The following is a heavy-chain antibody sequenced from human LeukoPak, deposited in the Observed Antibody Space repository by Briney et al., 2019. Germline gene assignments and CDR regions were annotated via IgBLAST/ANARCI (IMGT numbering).Heavy chain of an antibody. CDR1: GGTFSSYA. Sequence: GASVKVSCKASGGTFSSYAISWVRQAPGQGLEWMGRIIPILGIANYAQKFQGRVTITADKSTSTAYMELSSLRSEDTAVYYCARALGDGYNSRYGMDVWGQGTTVTVS. J-gene: IGHJ6*02. CDR2: IIPILGIA. CDR3: ARALGDGYNSRYGMDV. V-gene: IGHV1-69*04. D-gene: IGHD5-24*01.